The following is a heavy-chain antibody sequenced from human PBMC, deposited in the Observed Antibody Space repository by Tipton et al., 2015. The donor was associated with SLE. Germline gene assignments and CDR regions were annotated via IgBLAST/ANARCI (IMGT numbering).Heavy chain of an antibody. D-gene: IGHD3-9*01. Sequence: GLVKPSETLSLTCTVSGGSISSHYWSWIRQPPGKGLEWIGYIYYSGSTNYNPSLKSRVTISVDTSKNQFSLKLSSVTAADTAVYYCARSGGYDYDILTGSPGAFDIWGQGTMVTVSS. CDR1: GGSISSHY. J-gene: IGHJ3*02. CDR3: ARSGGYDYDILTGSPGAFDI. CDR2: IYYSGST. V-gene: IGHV4-59*11.